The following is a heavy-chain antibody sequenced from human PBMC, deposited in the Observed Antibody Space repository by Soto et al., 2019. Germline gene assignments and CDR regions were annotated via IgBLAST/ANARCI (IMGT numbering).Heavy chain of an antibody. D-gene: IGHD2-15*01. CDR1: GFTFSSYA. V-gene: IGHV3-30-3*01. J-gene: IGHJ4*02. CDR3: AREVTIGVVVAAFPQMYFDY. CDR2: ISYDGSNK. Sequence: QVQLVESGGGVVQPGRSLRLSCAASGFTFSSYAMHWVRQAPGKGLEWVAVISYDGSNKYYADSVKGRFTISRDNSKNTLYRQMYSLRAEDTAVYYCAREVTIGVVVAAFPQMYFDYWGQGTLVTVSS.